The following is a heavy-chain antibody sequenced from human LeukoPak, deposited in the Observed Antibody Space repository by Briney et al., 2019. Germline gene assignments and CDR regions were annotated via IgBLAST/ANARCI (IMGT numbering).Heavy chain of an antibody. D-gene: IGHD5-24*01. Sequence: SETLSLTCAVYGGSFSGYYWSWIRQPPGKGLEWIGEINHSGSTNYNPSLKSRVTISVDTSKNQFSLKLSSVTAADTAVYYCAREVPDGYNFDYWGQGTLVTVSS. J-gene: IGHJ4*02. CDR3: AREVPDGYNFDY. CDR2: INHSGST. CDR1: GGSFSGYY. V-gene: IGHV4-34*01.